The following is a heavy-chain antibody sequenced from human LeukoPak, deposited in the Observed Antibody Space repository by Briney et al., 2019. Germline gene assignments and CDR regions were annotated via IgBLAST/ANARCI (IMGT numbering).Heavy chain of an antibody. CDR1: GGSFSGYY. D-gene: IGHD3-10*02. J-gene: IGHJ4*02. V-gene: IGHV4-34*01. CDR3: ARGYYYVPFDY. Sequence: SETLSLTCAVSGGSFSGYYWSWIRQPPGKGLEWIGEINHSGSTNYNPSLKSRVTISVDTSKNQFSLKLSSVTAADTAVYYCARGYYYVPFDYWGQGTLVTVSS. CDR2: INHSGST.